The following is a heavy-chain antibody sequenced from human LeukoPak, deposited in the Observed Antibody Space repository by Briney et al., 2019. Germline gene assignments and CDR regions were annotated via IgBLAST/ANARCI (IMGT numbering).Heavy chain of an antibody. CDR2: INHSGST. D-gene: IGHD3-16*01. V-gene: IGHV4-34*01. CDR1: GGSFSGYY. J-gene: IGHJ5*02. CDR3: ARYVSGYANWFDP. Sequence: SETLSLTCAVYGGSFSGYYWSWIRQPPGKGLEWIGEINHSGSTNYNPSLKSRVTISVDTSKNQFSLKLSSVTAADTAVYYCARYVSGYANWFDPWGQGTLVTASS.